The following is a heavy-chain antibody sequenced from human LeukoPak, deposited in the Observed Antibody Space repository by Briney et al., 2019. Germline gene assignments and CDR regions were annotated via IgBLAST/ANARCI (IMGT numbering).Heavy chain of an antibody. V-gene: IGHV1-18*01. CDR2: ISAYNGNT. CDR1: GYTFTSYG. CDR3: ARDQGDSSGYYEVDY. J-gene: IGHJ4*02. Sequence: ASVKVSCKATGYTFTSYGISWVRQAPGQGLEWMGWISAYNGNTNYAQKLQGRVTMTTDTSTSTAYMELRSLRSDDTAVYYCARDQGDSSGYYEVDYWGQGTLVTVSS. D-gene: IGHD3-22*01.